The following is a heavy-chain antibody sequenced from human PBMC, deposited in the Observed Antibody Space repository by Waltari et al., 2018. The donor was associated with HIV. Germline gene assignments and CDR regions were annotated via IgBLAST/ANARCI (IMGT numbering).Heavy chain of an antibody. V-gene: IGHV4-39*07. CDR3: ARHKNRGSYFPADF. D-gene: IGHD1-26*01. CDR1: GFSISSNNYY. Sequence: QLQLHESGPGLVKPSETLSLTCIVSGFSISSNNYYWGWIRQPPGKGLEWIGNIFYSGTTNYNPSLESRVTISIYTSKCQFSLNLDSVTAADTAIYYCARHKNRGSYFPADFWGQGTLVAVSS. CDR2: IFYSGTT. J-gene: IGHJ4*02.